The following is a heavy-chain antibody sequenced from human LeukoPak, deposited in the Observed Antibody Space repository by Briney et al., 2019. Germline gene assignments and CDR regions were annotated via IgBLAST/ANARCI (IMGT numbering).Heavy chain of an antibody. V-gene: IGHV3-33*01. D-gene: IGHD5-12*01. CDR2: IWYNGSKT. Sequence: GGSLRLSCAASGFTFSSFGIHWVRQAPGKGLEWVALIWYNGSKTYYADSVKGRFTISRDNSNSTVYLQMNSLRAEDTAVYFCARDWADSGSDYWGQETLVIVSS. J-gene: IGHJ4*02. CDR1: GFTFSSFG. CDR3: ARDWADSGSDY.